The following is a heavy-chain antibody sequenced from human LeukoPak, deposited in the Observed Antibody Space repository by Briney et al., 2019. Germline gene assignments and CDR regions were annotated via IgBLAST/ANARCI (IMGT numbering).Heavy chain of an antibody. V-gene: IGHV4-39*01. J-gene: IGHJ4*02. Sequence: SETLSLTCTISGDSTSSDRYYGGWVRQPPGKGLEWIGKIYYSGSTYYNPSLKSRVTMSVDTSKNQFFLKLNSVTAADTAVYYCARGRPYTGGYHLDYWGQGTLVTVSP. CDR2: IYYSGST. D-gene: IGHD1-26*01. CDR1: GDSTSSDRYY. CDR3: ARGRPYTGGYHLDY.